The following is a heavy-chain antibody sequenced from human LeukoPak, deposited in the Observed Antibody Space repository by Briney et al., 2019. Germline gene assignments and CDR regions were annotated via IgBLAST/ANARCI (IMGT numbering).Heavy chain of an antibody. Sequence: GGSLRLSCAASGFTFSSYGMNWVRQAPGKGLEWVSYISSSSSTIYYADSVKGRFTISRDNAKNSLYLQMNSLRAEDTAVYYCARGTFGELFPNWFDPWGQGTLVTVSS. CDR2: ISSSSSTI. CDR3: ARGTFGELFPNWFDP. J-gene: IGHJ5*02. CDR1: GFTFSSYG. D-gene: IGHD3-10*01. V-gene: IGHV3-48*04.